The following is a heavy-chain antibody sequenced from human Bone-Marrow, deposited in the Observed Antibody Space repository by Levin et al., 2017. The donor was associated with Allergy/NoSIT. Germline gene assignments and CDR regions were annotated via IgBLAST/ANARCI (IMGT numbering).Heavy chain of an antibody. CDR3: AQLRIHYFDY. J-gene: IGHJ4*02. CDR2: ISYDGSER. CDR1: GFTFHTYG. V-gene: IGHV3-30*18. Sequence: SCAASGFTFHTYGMHWVRQAPGKGLEWVATISYDGSERSYVDSVKGRFTISRDNSKNTVYLQMSSLRTEDTAVYYCAQLRIHYFDYWGPGTLVAVSS.